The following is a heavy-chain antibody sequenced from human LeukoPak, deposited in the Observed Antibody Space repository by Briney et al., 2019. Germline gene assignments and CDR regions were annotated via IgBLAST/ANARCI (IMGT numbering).Heavy chain of an antibody. V-gene: IGHV7-4-1*02. CDR3: ARGSYDFWSGYWGVGDYYYYMDV. CDR2: INTNTGNP. J-gene: IGHJ6*03. CDR1: GYTFTSYA. Sequence: ASVKVSCKASGYTFTSYAMNWVRQAPGQGLEWMGWINTNTGNPTYAQGFTGRFVFSLDTSVSTAYLQISSLKAEDTAVYYCARGSYDFWSGYWGVGDYYYYMDVWGKGTTVTVSS. D-gene: IGHD3-3*01.